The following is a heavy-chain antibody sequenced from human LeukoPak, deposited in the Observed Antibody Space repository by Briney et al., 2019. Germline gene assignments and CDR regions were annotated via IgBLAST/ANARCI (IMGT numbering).Heavy chain of an antibody. D-gene: IGHD4-23*01. J-gene: IGHJ5*02. Sequence: GASVKVSCKASGYTFTSYGISWVREAPGQGLEWMGWISAYNGNTNYAQELQGRVTMTTDTSTSTAYMELRSLRSDDTAVYYCARAKARTVVTRSDWFDPWGQGTLVTVSS. CDR3: ARAKARTVVTRSDWFDP. V-gene: IGHV1-18*01. CDR1: GYTFTSYG. CDR2: ISAYNGNT.